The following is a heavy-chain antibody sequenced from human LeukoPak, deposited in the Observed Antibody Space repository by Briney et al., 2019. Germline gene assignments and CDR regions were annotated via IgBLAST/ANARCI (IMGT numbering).Heavy chain of an antibody. CDR3: ARDSRYAFDI. CDR1: GFTFSSYS. V-gene: IGHV3-48*02. CDR2: ISSSSGTT. Sequence: PGGSLRLSCAASGFTFSSYSMNWVRQAPGKGLEWVSYISSSSGTTLYADSVKGRFTISRDNAKNSLYLQMSSLRDEDTAVYYCARDSRYAFDIWGQGTMVTVSS. J-gene: IGHJ3*02.